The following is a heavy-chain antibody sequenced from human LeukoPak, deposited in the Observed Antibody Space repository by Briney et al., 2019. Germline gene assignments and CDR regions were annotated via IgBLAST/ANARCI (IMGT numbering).Heavy chain of an antibody. D-gene: IGHD3-10*01. V-gene: IGHV3-23*01. CDR1: GFTFSSYA. J-gene: IGHJ4*02. CDR3: AKTLDYYGSGSLDY. CDR2: ISGSGGST. Sequence: GGSLRLSCAASGFTFSSYAMSWVRQAPGKGLEWVSAISGSGGSTYYADSVKGRFTISRDNSKNTLYLQMNSLRAEDTAVYYCAKTLDYYGSGSLDYWGQGTLVTVSS.